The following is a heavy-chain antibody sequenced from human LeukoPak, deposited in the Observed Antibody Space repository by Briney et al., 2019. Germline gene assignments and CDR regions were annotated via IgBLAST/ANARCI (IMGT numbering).Heavy chain of an antibody. CDR3: ARVSRNYDFWTGAPYYYYYMDV. CDR1: GFTFSSYA. D-gene: IGHD3-3*01. CDR2: ISSSGGST. V-gene: IGHV3-23*01. Sequence: SGGSLRLSCAASGFTFSSYAMSWVRQAPGKGLEWVSAISSSGGSTYYADSVKGRFTISRDNAKNSLYLQMNSLRAEDTAVYYCARVSRNYDFWTGAPYYYYYMDVWGKGTTVTVSS. J-gene: IGHJ6*03.